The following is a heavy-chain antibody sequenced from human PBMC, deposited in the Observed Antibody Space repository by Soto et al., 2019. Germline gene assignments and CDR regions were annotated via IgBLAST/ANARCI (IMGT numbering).Heavy chain of an antibody. CDR2: IYYSGST. CDR3: ARATTVVTPNRCWFDP. D-gene: IGHD4-17*01. J-gene: IGHJ5*02. CDR1: GGSISSVDYC. Sequence: SETLSLTCTVSGGSISSVDYCWSWIRQPPGKGLEWIGYIYYSGSTYYNPSLKSRVTISVDTSKNQFSLKLSSVTAADTAVYYCARATTVVTPNRCWFDPWGQGTLVTVSS. V-gene: IGHV4-30-4*01.